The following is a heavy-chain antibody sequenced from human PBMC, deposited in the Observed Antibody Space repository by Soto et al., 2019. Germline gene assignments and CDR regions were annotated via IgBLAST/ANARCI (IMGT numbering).Heavy chain of an antibody. CDR1: EYTFTDYY. J-gene: IGHJ4*02. V-gene: IGHV1-2*04. Sequence: SVKVSCKASEYTFTDYYMHWVRQAPGQGLAWMGWINPNSGGTTYAQKFQGWVTMTRDTSISTAYMELSRLTSDDTAVYYCATQRLGDASGGSPFAYWGQGTPVTVSS. CDR3: ATQRLGDASGGSPFAY. CDR2: INPNSGGT. D-gene: IGHD2-15*01.